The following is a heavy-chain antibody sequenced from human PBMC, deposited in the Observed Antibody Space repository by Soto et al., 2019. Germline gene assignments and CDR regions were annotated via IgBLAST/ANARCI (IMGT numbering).Heavy chain of an antibody. CDR3: ARGGTPIDY. CDR1: GFTFSSYA. CDR2: ISGSGGSA. V-gene: IGHV3-23*01. D-gene: IGHD3-16*01. Sequence: PGGSLRLSCAASGFTFSSYAMSWVRQGPGKGLEWVSAISGSGGSAYYADSVRGRFTISRDNSKNTLHLQMNSLRAEDTAVYYCARGGTPIDYWSQGTLVTVSS. J-gene: IGHJ4*02.